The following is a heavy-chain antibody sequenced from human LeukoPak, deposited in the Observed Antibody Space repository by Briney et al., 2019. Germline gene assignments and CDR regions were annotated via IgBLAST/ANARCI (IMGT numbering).Heavy chain of an antibody. J-gene: IGHJ6*02. V-gene: IGHV3-23*01. D-gene: IGHD2-15*01. CDR3: AKREYCSGGSCYSFYYYGMDV. Sequence: GGSLNLSCAAPGFTFTSYPMTWFRKPPGKGLEWASPISGSGGSTYYADSVKGRFTISRDNSKNTLYLQMNSLRAEGTAVYYCAKREYCSGGSCYSFYYYGMDVWGQGTTVTVSS. CDR2: ISGSGGST. CDR1: GFTFTSYP.